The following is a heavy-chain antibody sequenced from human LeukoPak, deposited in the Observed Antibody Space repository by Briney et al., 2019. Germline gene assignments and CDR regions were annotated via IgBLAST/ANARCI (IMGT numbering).Heavy chain of an antibody. Sequence: NPSETLSLTCTVSGGSISSDNYYWGWIRQPPGKGLEWIGSIYYSGTTYYNPSLKSRVTISVDTSKNQFSLKLSSVTAADTALYYCAKHYMGSSYNHGLDCWGQGTLVTVSS. J-gene: IGHJ4*02. CDR3: AKHYMGSSYNHGLDC. D-gene: IGHD3-10*01. V-gene: IGHV4-39*01. CDR1: GGSISSDNYY. CDR2: IYYSGTT.